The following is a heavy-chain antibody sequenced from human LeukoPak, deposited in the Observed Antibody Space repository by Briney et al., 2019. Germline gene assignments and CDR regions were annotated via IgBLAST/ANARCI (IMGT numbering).Heavy chain of an antibody. CDR2: INSDGSTP. J-gene: IGHJ4*02. D-gene: IGHD6-13*01. CDR1: GFTFSSYW. CDR3: ARDGTAANFDY. V-gene: IGHV3-74*01. Sequence: QPGGSLRLSCAASGFTFSSYWMHWVRQAPGKGLVWVSRINSDGSTPNYADSVKGRFTISRDNAKNTVYLQMNSLRAEDTAVYYCARDGTAANFDYWGQGTLLTVSP.